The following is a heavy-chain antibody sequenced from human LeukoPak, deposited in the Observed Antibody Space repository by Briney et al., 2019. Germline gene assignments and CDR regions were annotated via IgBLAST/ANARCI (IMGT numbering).Heavy chain of an antibody. CDR3: ARGPNPDYHYYDSSGHFGAFDI. CDR1: GGSFSGYY. J-gene: IGHJ3*02. Sequence: SETLSLTCAVYGGSFSGYYWSWIRQPPGKGLEWIGEINHSGSTNYNPSLKSRVTISVDTSKNQFSLKLSSVTAADTAVYYCARGPNPDYHYYDSSGHFGAFDIWGQGTMVTVSS. V-gene: IGHV4-34*01. D-gene: IGHD3-22*01. CDR2: INHSGST.